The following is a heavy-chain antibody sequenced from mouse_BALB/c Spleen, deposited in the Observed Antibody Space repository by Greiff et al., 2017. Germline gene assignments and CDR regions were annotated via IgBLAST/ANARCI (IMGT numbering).Heavy chain of an antibody. CDR1: GFTFSSYA. CDR3: ADFRGFYAMDY. Sequence: EVHLVESGGGLVKPGGSLKLSCAASGFTFSSYAMSWVRQTPEKRLEWVASISSGGSTDYPDSVKGRCTISRDNARNILYLQMSSLRSEDTAMYYCADFRGFYAMDYWGQGTSVTVSS. V-gene: IGHV5-6-5*01. J-gene: IGHJ4*01. CDR2: ISSGGST.